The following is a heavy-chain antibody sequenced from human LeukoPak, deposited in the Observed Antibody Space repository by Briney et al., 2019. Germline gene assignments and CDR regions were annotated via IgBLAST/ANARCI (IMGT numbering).Heavy chain of an antibody. CDR3: ARGRYSSLINSMDV. D-gene: IGHD6-13*01. V-gene: IGHV1-69*13. Sequence: ASVTVSCKASGYTFTSYYMHWVRQAPGQGPEWMGGIIPIFGTASYAQKFQGRVTITADESTSTAYMELSSLRSEDTAVYYCARGRYSSLINSMDVWGQGTTVTVSS. CDR1: GYTFTSYY. J-gene: IGHJ6*02. CDR2: IIPIFGTA.